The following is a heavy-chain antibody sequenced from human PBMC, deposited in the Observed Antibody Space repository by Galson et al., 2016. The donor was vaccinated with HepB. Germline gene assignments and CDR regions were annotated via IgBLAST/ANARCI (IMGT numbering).Heavy chain of an antibody. Sequence: SLRLSCAASGFTFRNYALSWVRRAPGKGLEWVSHIDGPTPNTHYADSVRGRFSIYRDNSRDTLYLQMDSLTAEVSAIYDCTTWLSHLFDYWGQGTRVTVSS. CDR1: GFTFRNYA. CDR3: TTWLSHLFDY. V-gene: IGHV3-23*01. J-gene: IGHJ4*02. CDR2: IDGPTPNT. D-gene: IGHD6-19*01.